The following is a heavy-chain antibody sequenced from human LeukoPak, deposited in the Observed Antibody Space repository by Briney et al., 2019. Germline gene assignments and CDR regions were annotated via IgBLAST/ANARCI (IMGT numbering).Heavy chain of an antibody. V-gene: IGHV3-21*04. Sequence: GGSLRLSCAASGFTFSSYSMNWVRQAPGKGLQWVSSISSSSSYIYYADSVKGRFTISRDNAKNSLYLQMNSLRAEDTAVYYCARATPYQYSYGLRGAYYYGMDVWGQGTTVTVSS. CDR1: GFTFSSYS. D-gene: IGHD5-18*01. J-gene: IGHJ6*02. CDR2: ISSSSSYI. CDR3: ARATPYQYSYGLRGAYYYGMDV.